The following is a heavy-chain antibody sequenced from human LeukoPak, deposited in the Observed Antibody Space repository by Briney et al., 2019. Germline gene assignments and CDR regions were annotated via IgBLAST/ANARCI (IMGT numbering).Heavy chain of an antibody. CDR3: ARTIAVAGRDAFDI. Sequence: SETLSLTCTVSGGSISSYYWSWIRQPPGKGLEWIGNIFYSGSTDYNPSLKSRVTMSVDTSKNQFSLKLSSVTAADTAVYYCARTIAVAGRDAFDIWGQGTMVTVSS. CDR2: IFYSGST. D-gene: IGHD6-19*01. J-gene: IGHJ3*02. CDR1: GGSISSYY. V-gene: IGHV4-59*08.